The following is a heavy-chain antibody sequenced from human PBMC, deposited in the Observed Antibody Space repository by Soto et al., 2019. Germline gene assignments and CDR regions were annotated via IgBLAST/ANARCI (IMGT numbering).Heavy chain of an antibody. J-gene: IGHJ4*02. Sequence: GASVKVSCKASGYTFTSYGISWVRQAPGQGLEWMGWISAYNGNTNYAQKLQGRVTMTTDTSTSTAYMELRSLRSDDTAVYYCARDRAWENTGYSSSWFDYWGQGTLVTVS. CDR1: GYTFTSYG. D-gene: IGHD6-13*01. V-gene: IGHV1-18*04. CDR2: ISAYNGNT. CDR3: ARDRAWENTGYSSSWFDY.